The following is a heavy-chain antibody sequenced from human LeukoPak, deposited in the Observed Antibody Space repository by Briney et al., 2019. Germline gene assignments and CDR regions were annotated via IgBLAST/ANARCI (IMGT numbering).Heavy chain of an antibody. V-gene: IGHV3-74*01. J-gene: IGHJ4*02. CDR3: ASDRVLGSGSLDN. CDR2: IRGDWHDT. CDR1: GLRFSDFW. D-gene: IGHD3-10*01. Sequence: GGSLRLSCTACGLRFSDFWMHWMRQAPGKGLVWVSRIRGDWHDTTYTDSVKGRFTISRDNAQNTLYLQMNSLRVEDTAVYYCASDRVLGSGSLDNWGQGTLVTVSS.